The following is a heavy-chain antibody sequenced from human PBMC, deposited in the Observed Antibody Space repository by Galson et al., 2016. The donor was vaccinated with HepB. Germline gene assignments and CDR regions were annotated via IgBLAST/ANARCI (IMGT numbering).Heavy chain of an antibody. CDR2: ISGSGRHE. CDR3: AKEDFCSDVGCPAGQ. Sequence: SLRLSCAASGFTFRMYSIHWMRQAPGKGLEWVAVISGSGRHEHYADSVKGRCSISRDNSRNMVHLQMSSLRPDDTAVYYCAKEDFCSDVGCPAGQWGQGRLVTVSS. V-gene: IGHV3-30*04. CDR1: GFTFRMYS. J-gene: IGHJ4*02. D-gene: IGHD3-3*01.